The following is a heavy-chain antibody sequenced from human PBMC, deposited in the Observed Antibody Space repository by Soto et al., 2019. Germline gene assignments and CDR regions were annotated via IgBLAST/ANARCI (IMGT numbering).Heavy chain of an antibody. D-gene: IGHD3-22*01. CDR1: GFTFSSYG. CDR2: ISYDGSNK. V-gene: IGHV3-30*18. Sequence: GGSLRLSCAASGFTFSSYGMHWVRQAPGKGLEWVAVISYDGSNKYYADSVKGRFTISRDNSKNTLYLQMNSLRAEDTAVYYCAKTSSPRYYYDSSGYFDYWGQGTLVTVS. J-gene: IGHJ4*02. CDR3: AKTSSPRYYYDSSGYFDY.